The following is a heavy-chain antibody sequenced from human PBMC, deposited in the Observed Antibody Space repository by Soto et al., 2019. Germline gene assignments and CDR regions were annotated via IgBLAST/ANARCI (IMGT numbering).Heavy chain of an antibody. J-gene: IGHJ6*02. CDR1: GGTFSTYA. V-gene: IGHV1-69*01. D-gene: IGHD2-15*01. CDR3: ARSQGGSSSLDIYYYYYYGMDV. Sequence: QVQLVQSGAEVQKPGSSVKVSCKAPGGTFSTYAISWVRQAPGQGLEWMGGVIPIFGTPKYAQTFQGRVTITADESTSTGYMELRSLRSEDTAVYYCARSQGGSSSLDIYYYYYYGMDVWGQGTTVTVSS. CDR2: VIPIFGTP.